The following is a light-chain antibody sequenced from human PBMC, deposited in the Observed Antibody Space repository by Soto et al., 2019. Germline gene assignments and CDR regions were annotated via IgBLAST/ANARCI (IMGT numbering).Light chain of an antibody. Sequence: QSVLTQPASVSGSPGQSITISCTGTSSDVGGYNYVSWYQQHPGKAPKLMIYDVSSRPSGVSNRFSGSNSGNTASLTISGLQAEDEADYYCSSYTSSSTQVFGTGTKLTVL. CDR1: SSDVGGYNY. CDR3: SSYTSSSTQV. CDR2: DVS. J-gene: IGLJ1*01. V-gene: IGLV2-14*01.